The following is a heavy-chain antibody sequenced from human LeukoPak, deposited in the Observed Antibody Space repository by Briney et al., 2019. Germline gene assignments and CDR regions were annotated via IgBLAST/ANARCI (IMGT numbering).Heavy chain of an antibody. D-gene: IGHD1-26*01. J-gene: IGHJ6*03. V-gene: IGHV1-2*02. Sequence: ASVKVSCKASGYTFTGYYMHWVRQAPGQGLEWMGWINPNSGGTNYAQKSQGRVTMTRDTSISTAYMELSRLRSDDTAVYCCASASNRVGATYYYYMDVWGKGTTATVSS. CDR3: ASASNRVGATYYYYMDV. CDR1: GYTFTGYY. CDR2: INPNSGGT.